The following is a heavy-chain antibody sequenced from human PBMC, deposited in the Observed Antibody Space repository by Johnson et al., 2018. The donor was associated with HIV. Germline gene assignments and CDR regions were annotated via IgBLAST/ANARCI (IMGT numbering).Heavy chain of an antibody. V-gene: IGHV3-53*01. CDR1: GFTVSSNY. CDR2: IYRGGST. J-gene: IGHJ3*02. Sequence: VQLVESGGGLIQPGGSLRLSCAASGFTVSSNYMSWVRQAPGKGLEWVSVIYRGGSTYYADSVKGRFTISRDNSTNTLYLQMNSLRAEDTAVYYCARGLYSYGLGDAFDIWGQGTMVTVSS. D-gene: IGHD5-18*01. CDR3: ARGLYSYGLGDAFDI.